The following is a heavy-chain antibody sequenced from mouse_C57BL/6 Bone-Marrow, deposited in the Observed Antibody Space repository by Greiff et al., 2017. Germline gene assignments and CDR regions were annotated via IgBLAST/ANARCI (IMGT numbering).Heavy chain of an antibody. CDR3: ARGYAY. Sequence: VQLQQPGAELVRPGTSVKLSCKASGYTFTSYWMHWVKQRPGQGLEWIGVIYPSDSYTNYNQKFKGKATLTVDTSSSTAYMQLSSLTSEDSAVYYCARGYAYWGKGTTLTVSS. CDR2: IYPSDSYT. D-gene: IGHD1-2*01. V-gene: IGHV1-59*01. CDR1: GYTFTSYW. J-gene: IGHJ2*01.